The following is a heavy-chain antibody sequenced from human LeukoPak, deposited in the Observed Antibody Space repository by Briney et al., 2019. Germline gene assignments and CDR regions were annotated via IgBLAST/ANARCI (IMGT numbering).Heavy chain of an antibody. V-gene: IGHV3-21*01. J-gene: IGHJ4*02. CDR3: AKDGRPRITMIYDY. CDR1: GFTFSSYS. CDR2: ISSCSYI. D-gene: IGHD3-22*01. Sequence: PGGSLRLSCAASGFTFSSYSMNWVRQAPGKGLEWVSSISSCSYIYYADSVKGRFTISRDNAKNSLYLQMNSLRAEDTAVYYCAKDGRPRITMIYDYWGQGTLVTVSS.